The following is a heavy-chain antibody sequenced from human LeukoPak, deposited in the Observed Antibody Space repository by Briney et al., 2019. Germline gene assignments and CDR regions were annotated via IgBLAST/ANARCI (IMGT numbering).Heavy chain of an antibody. CDR1: GFAFDDYA. CDR2: ISGDGGST. V-gene: IGHV3-43*02. Sequence: GGSLRLSCAASGFAFDDYAMHWVRQAPGKGLEWVSLISGDGGSTYYEDSVKGRFTISRDNSKNSLYLQMNSLRPEDTALYYCAKDRGGPMGLFNYWGQGTLVTVSS. J-gene: IGHJ4*02. CDR3: AKDRGGPMGLFNY. D-gene: IGHD3-10*01.